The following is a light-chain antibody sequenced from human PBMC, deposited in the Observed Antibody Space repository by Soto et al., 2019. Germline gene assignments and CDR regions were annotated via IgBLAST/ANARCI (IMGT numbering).Light chain of an antibody. CDR2: DAS. CDR3: QQFNSYTQT. V-gene: IGKV1-13*02. Sequence: GDRVTITCRASQGISTALAWYQQKPGKTPKLLIFDASTLEAGVPSRFSGSGSGTHFTLTISSLQPEDSASYYCQQFNSYTQTFGLGTKVEIK. J-gene: IGKJ1*01. CDR1: QGISTA.